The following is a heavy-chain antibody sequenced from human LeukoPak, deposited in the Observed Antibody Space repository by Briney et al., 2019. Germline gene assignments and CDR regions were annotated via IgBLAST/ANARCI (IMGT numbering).Heavy chain of an antibody. CDR2: INPNSGGT. Sequence: ASVKVSCKASGYTFTGYYMHWVRQAPGQGLEWMGWINPNSGGTNYAQKFQGRVTMARDTSISTAYMELSRLRSDGTAVYYCARSPRNYVYYYYYYMDVWGKGTTVTVSS. CDR3: ARSPRNYVYYYYYYMDV. D-gene: IGHD4-11*01. CDR1: GYTFTGYY. V-gene: IGHV1-2*02. J-gene: IGHJ6*03.